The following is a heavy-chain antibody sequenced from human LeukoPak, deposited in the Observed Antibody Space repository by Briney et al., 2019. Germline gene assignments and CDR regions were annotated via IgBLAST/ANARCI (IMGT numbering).Heavy chain of an antibody. CDR3: ARDLAGYSSGWYPFDF. V-gene: IGHV1-18*01. D-gene: IGHD6-19*01. Sequence: ASVKVSCKASGYTFTSYGVTWVRQAPGQGLEWMGWISVYNGNTNYAQKLQGRVTMTTDTSTSTAYMELRSVRSDDTAVYYCARDLAGYSSGWYPFDFWGQGTLATVSS. J-gene: IGHJ4*02. CDR1: GYTFTSYG. CDR2: ISVYNGNT.